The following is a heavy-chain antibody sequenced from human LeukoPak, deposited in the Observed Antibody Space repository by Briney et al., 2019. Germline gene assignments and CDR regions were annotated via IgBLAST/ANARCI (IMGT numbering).Heavy chain of an antibody. CDR1: GYTFTSYD. Sequence: GASVKVSCKASGYTFTSYDINWVRQATGQGLECMGWMNPNNGNTGYAQKLQGIVTMTSNTPIRTGYMELSSLRSEDTAVYYCARGAVGGLGELLLFIWWGQGNLVTVSS. V-gene: IGHV1-8*01. J-gene: IGHJ4*02. D-gene: IGHD3-10*01. CDR2: MNPNNGNT. CDR3: ARGAVGGLGELLLFIW.